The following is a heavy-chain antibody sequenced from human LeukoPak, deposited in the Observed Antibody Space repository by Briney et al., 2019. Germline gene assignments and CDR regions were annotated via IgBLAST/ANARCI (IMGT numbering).Heavy chain of an antibody. CDR2: ISGSGGST. J-gene: IGHJ6*02. D-gene: IGHD4-17*01. CDR1: GFTFSSYA. CDR3: AKEATATPVDYYYGMDV. Sequence: PGGSLRLSCAASGFTFSSYAMSWVRQAPGKGLEWVSAISGSGGSTYYADSVKGRFTISRDNSKNTLYLQMNSLRAEDTAVYYCAKEATATPVDYYYGMDVWGQGTTVTVSS. V-gene: IGHV3-23*01.